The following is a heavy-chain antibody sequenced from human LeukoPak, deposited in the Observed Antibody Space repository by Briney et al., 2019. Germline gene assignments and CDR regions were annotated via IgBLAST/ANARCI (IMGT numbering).Heavy chain of an antibody. CDR2: ISSSSSYI. CDR1: GFTFSSYS. Sequence: GGSPRLSCAASGFTFSSYSMNWVRQTPGKGLEWVSSISSSSSYIYYADSVKGRFTISRDNAKNSLYLQMNSLRAEDTAVYYCARGRNSGDYYSFYYYYGMDVWGQGTTVTVSS. J-gene: IGHJ6*02. V-gene: IGHV3-21*01. D-gene: IGHD2-21*02. CDR3: ARGRNSGDYYSFYYYYGMDV.